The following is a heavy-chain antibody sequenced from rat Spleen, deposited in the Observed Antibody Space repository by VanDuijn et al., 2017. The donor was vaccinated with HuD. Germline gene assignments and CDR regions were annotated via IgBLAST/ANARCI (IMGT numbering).Heavy chain of an antibody. CDR2: ISYDGSST. CDR3: TRVQLDYFDY. V-gene: IGHV5-29*01. J-gene: IGHJ2*01. CDR1: GFTFSDYY. D-gene: IGHD1-5*01. Sequence: EVQLVESDGGLVQPGRSLKLSCAASGFTFSDYYMAWVRQAPTKGLEWVATISYDGSSTYYRDSVKGRFTISKDNTKSTLYLQMNSLRSEETATYYCTRVQLDYFDYWGQGVLVTVSS.